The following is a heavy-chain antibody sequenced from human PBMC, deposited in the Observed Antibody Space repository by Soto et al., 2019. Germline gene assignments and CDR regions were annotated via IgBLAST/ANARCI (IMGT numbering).Heavy chain of an antibody. CDR2: INHSGST. V-gene: IGHV4-34*01. J-gene: IGHJ4*02. CDR1: GGSFSGYY. D-gene: IGHD4-4*01. CDR3: ARVRGYCNYLRVGGNFDY. Sequence: QVQLQQWGAGLLKPSETLSLTCAVYGGSFSGYYWSWIRQPPGKGLEWIGEINHSGSTNYNPSLKSRVTISVDTSKNQFSLKLSSVTAADTAVYYCARVRGYCNYLRVGGNFDYWGQGTLVTVSS.